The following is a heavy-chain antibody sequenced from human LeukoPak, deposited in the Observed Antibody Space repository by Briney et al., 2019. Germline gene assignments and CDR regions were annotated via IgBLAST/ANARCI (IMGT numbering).Heavy chain of an antibody. Sequence: SETLSLTCAVYGGSFNDYYWSLIRQPPGKDLEWIGEINHSGDTNYNPSLKSRVSMSVDTSKNQFSPKLISVTAADTAVYYCARAGGTIGWRGYFGPWGQGTPVTVPP. D-gene: IGHD6-19*01. CDR3: ARAGGTIGWRGYFGP. CDR1: GGSFNDYY. V-gene: IGHV4-34*01. CDR2: INHSGDT. J-gene: IGHJ5*02.